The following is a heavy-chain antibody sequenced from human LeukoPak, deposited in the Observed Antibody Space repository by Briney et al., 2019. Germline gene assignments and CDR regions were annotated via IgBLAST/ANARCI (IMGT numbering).Heavy chain of an antibody. D-gene: IGHD3-22*01. CDR3: AKGAASGLVDWFDP. V-gene: IGHV3-23*01. Sequence: GGSLRLSCAASGFTFSDYYMSWIRQAPGKGLEWVSSITGDYATYSADPAKGRFTTSRDNSKNIVYLQMDSLRDDDTAVYYCAKGAASGLVDWFDPWGQGTLVTVSS. CDR2: ITGDYAT. J-gene: IGHJ5*02. CDR1: GFTFSDYY.